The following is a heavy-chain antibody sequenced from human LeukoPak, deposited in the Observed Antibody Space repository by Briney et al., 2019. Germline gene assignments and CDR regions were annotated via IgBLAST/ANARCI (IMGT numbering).Heavy chain of an antibody. CDR2: ISGSGIST. CDR3: ARDSRGSSWFFDY. CDR1: GFTFSSHA. Sequence: TGGSLRLSCAASGFTFSSHAMSWVRQAPGKGLEWVSAISGSGISTYYSESVKGRFTISRDNSKNTLYLQMNSLRAEDTAVYYCARDSRGSSWFFDYWGQGALVTVSS. J-gene: IGHJ4*02. D-gene: IGHD6-13*01. V-gene: IGHV3-23*01.